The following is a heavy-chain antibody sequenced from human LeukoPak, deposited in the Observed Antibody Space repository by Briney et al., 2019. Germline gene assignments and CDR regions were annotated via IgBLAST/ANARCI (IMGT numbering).Heavy chain of an antibody. D-gene: IGHD6-13*01. CDR1: GGSFSGYY. CDR3: AKNSSPRQMGTLFYYYYYYRAV. CDR2: INHSGST. J-gene: IGHJ6*03. V-gene: IGHV4-34*01. Sequence: PSETLSLTCAVYGGSFSGYYWSWIRQPPGKGLEWIGEINHSGSTNYNPSLKSRVTISVDTSKNQFSLKLSSVTAADTAVYYCAKNSSPRQMGTLFYYYYYYRAVGGKGPTATV.